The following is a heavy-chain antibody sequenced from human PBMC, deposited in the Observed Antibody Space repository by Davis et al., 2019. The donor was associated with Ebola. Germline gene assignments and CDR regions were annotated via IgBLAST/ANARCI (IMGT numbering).Heavy chain of an antibody. CDR3: AKDSGWQMSP. V-gene: IGHV3-7*01. Sequence: GESLKISCAASGFTFGDYWMTWVRQAPGKGLEWVGKIKYDGSDKYYVDSAKGRFTISRDNAKNSLYLQMNSLTVEDTAIYYCAKDSGWQMSPWGQGTLVIVSS. J-gene: IGHJ5*02. D-gene: IGHD6-19*01. CDR1: GFTFGDYW. CDR2: IKYDGSDK.